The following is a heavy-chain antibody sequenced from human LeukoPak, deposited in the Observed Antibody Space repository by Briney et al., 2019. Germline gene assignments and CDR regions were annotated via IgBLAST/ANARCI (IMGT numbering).Heavy chain of an antibody. CDR2: IYYSGST. D-gene: IGHD3-22*01. CDR3: ARQRYDSTCGY. J-gene: IGHJ4*02. CDR1: GGSFSSSSYY. Sequence: PSETLSLTCTVSGGSFSSSSYYWGWIRQPPGKGLEWIGSIYYSGSTYYNPSLKSRVTISVDTSKNQFSLKLSSVTAADTAVYYCARQRYDSTCGYWGQGTLVTVSS. V-gene: IGHV4-39*01.